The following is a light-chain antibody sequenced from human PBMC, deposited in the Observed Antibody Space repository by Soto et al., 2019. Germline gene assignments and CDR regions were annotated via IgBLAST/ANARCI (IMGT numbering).Light chain of an antibody. CDR1: QSVSSSY. CDR2: GAS. J-gene: IGKJ5*01. Sequence: EIVLTQSPGTLSFSPGERATLSCRASQSVSSSYLARYQQKPGQAPRLLIYGASPRATGIPARFSGSGSGTEFTLTISSLQSEDFAVYYCQQYNNWLPVTFGQGTRLEI. CDR3: QQYNNWLPVT. V-gene: IGKV3D-15*01.